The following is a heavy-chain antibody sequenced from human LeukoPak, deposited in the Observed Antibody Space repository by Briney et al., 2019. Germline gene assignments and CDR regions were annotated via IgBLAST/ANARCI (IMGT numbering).Heavy chain of an antibody. Sequence: PSETLSLTCTVSGGSINSYYWSWIRQPPGKGLEWIGYIYYSGSTNYNPSLKSRVTISVDTSKNQFSLKLSSVTAADTAVYYCARHSKYYYDSSGSYVGYFQHWGQGTLVTVSS. CDR3: ARHSKYYYDSSGSYVGYFQH. CDR2: IYYSGST. D-gene: IGHD3-22*01. CDR1: GGSINSYY. V-gene: IGHV4-59*08. J-gene: IGHJ1*01.